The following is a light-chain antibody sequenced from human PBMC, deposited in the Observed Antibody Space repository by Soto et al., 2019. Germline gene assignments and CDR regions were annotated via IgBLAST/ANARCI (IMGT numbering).Light chain of an antibody. J-gene: IGLJ3*02. V-gene: IGLV2-23*01. CDR1: SSDVGSYNL. CDR2: EGS. Sequence: QSALTQPASVSGSPGQSITISCTGTSSDVGSYNLVSWCQQHPGKAPKLMIYEGSKRPSGVSNRFSGSKSGNTASLTISGLQADDEADYYCCSYAGSGTWVFGGGTKLTVL. CDR3: CSYAGSGTWV.